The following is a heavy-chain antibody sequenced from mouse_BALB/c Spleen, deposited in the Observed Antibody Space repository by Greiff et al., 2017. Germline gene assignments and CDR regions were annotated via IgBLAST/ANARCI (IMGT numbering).Heavy chain of an antibody. Sequence: VQLQQSAAELARPGASVKMSCKASGYTFTSYTMHWVKQRPGQGLEWIGYINPSSGYTEYNQKFKDKTTLTADKSSSTAYMQLSSLTSEDSAVYYCARWDGRFAYWGQGTLVTVSA. CDR2: INPSSGYT. CDR3: ARWDGRFAY. D-gene: IGHD4-1*01. J-gene: IGHJ3*01. CDR1: GYTFTSYT. V-gene: IGHV1-4*02.